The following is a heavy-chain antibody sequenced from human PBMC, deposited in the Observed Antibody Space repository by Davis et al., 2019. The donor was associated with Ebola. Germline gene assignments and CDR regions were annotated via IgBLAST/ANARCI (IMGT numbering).Heavy chain of an antibody. V-gene: IGHV5-51*01. Sequence: KVSCKASGYSFATYWIGWVRQMPGKGLEWMGIIYPRDSDTRYSPSFQGQVTISADNSISTAYLQWSSLKASDTAMYYCTRSRGARGVRGFDPWGQGTLVTVSS. D-gene: IGHD1-1*01. CDR3: TRSRGARGVRGFDP. J-gene: IGHJ5*02. CDR1: GYSFATYW. CDR2: IYPRDSDT.